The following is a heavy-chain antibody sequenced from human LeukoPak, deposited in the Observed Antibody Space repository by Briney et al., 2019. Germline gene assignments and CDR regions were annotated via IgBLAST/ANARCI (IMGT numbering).Heavy chain of an antibody. J-gene: IGHJ4*02. V-gene: IGHV7-4-1*02. D-gene: IGHD3-16*02. CDR1: GYTFTSYA. CDR3: ARVMITFGGVIVVYYFDY. Sequence: ASVKVSCKASGYTFTSYAMNWVRRAPGQGLEWMGWINTNTGNPTYAQGLTGRFVFSLDTSVSTAYLQISSLKAEDTAVYDCARVMITFGGVIVVYYFDYWGQGTLVTVSS. CDR2: INTNTGNP.